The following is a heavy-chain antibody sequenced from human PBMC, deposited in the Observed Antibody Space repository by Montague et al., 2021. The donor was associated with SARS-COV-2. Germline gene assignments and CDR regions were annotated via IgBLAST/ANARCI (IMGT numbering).Heavy chain of an antibody. D-gene: IGHD3-9*01. V-gene: IGHV2-5*02. CDR3: AHFGILRYFDP. CDR1: GFSLSTSEVG. J-gene: IGHJ5*02. Sequence: PALVKPTQTLTLTCTFSGFSLSTSEVGVGWIRQPPGKAPEFLALXYWDDDNRYKPSLKSRLTITKLTSKNQVVLTMTNVDPVDTATYYCAHFGILRYFDPWGQGTLVTVSS. CDR2: XYWDDDN.